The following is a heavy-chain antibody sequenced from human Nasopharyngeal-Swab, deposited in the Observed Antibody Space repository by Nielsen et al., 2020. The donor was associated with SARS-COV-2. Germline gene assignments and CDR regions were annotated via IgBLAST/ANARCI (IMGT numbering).Heavy chain of an antibody. V-gene: IGHV4-59*01. J-gene: IGHJ5*02. D-gene: IGHD6-13*01. CDR1: GGSISGYY. CDR3: ARAGGASGTAWFDP. Sequence: SEILSLTCTVSGGSISGYYWSWIRQPPGMGLEWIGNIFHSGTTNYNPSLKSRVNISVDKSNNQVSLTLGSVTAADTAIYYCARAGGASGTAWFDPWGQGAQVIVSS. CDR2: IFHSGTT.